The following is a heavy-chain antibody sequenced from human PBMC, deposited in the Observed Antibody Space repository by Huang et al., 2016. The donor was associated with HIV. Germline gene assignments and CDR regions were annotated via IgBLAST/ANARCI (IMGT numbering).Heavy chain of an antibody. Sequence: QVQLVQSGAEVKKPGSSVKVSCKASGGTFSSNGISWVRQAPGQGLEWMGGIIPDIGTANSPQKFRGRVTFTADGSTSTAYMGMASLRSEDTAIYFCARVENFYYASGSHGEGPKNYYYYMDVWGKGTTVTVSS. CDR1: GGTFSSNG. D-gene: IGHD3-10*01. J-gene: IGHJ6*03. CDR3: ARVENFYYASGSHGEGPKNYYYYMDV. CDR2: IIPDIGTA. V-gene: IGHV1-69*13.